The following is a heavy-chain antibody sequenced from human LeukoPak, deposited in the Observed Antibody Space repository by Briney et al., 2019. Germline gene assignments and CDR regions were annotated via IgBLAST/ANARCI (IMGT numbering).Heavy chain of an antibody. CDR2: ISSDGGST. D-gene: IGHD1-26*01. Sequence: GGSLRLSCAASGIIFSNYAMHWVRQGPGKGLECISTISSDGGSTYYANSVKGRFTISRDNSKNTLYLQMGSLRAEDMAVYYCTRGRQGAKTRYFDLWGRGTRVTVSS. V-gene: IGHV3-64*01. CDR1: GIIFSNYA. CDR3: TRGRQGAKTRYFDL. J-gene: IGHJ2*01.